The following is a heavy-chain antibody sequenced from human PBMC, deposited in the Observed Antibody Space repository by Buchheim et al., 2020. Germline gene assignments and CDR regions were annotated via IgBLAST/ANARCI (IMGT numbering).Heavy chain of an antibody. D-gene: IGHD3-22*01. J-gene: IGHJ4*02. CDR2: IYYSGST. V-gene: IGHV4-39*07. Sequence: QLQLQESGPGLVKPSETLSLTCTVSGGSIRSSSYYWGWIRQPTGQGLEWIGSIYYSGSTYYNPSLKSRVTIPIDTSKTQFSLKLSSVTAADTAVYYCARETQGYYYDSSGYYADYWGQGTL. CDR1: GGSIRSSSYY. CDR3: ARETQGYYYDSSGYYADY.